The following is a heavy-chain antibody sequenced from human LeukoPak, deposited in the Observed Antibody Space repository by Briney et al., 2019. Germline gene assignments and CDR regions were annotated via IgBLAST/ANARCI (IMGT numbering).Heavy chain of an antibody. V-gene: IGHV3-74*01. J-gene: IGHJ4*02. D-gene: IGHD5-12*01. CDR3: TRSGYDSFSPAEDHFDH. CDR2: ISGDGRTR. Sequence: PGGSLRLSCAASGFTFNNYWMNWVRQAPGKGLVWVARISGDGRTRSYVDSVKGRFTISRDNAQSTLFLQMNSLRAEETSVYYCTRSGYDSFSPAEDHFDHWGQGALVTVTS. CDR1: GFTFNNYW.